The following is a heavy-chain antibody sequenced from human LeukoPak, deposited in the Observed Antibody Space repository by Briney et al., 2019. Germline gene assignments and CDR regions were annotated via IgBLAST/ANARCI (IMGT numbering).Heavy chain of an antibody. D-gene: IGHD4-11*01. CDR1: GFTFNRYN. J-gene: IGHJ5*02. CDR2: ISTSSSYI. V-gene: IGHV3-21*04. CDR3: AKDPINYDYSPNWFDP. Sequence: PGGSLRLSCAASGFTFNRYNMNWVRRAPGKGLEWVSSISTSSSYIYYADSVRGRFTISRDNAKNSLYLQMNSLRAEDTAVYYCAKDPINYDYSPNWFDPWGQGTLVTVSS.